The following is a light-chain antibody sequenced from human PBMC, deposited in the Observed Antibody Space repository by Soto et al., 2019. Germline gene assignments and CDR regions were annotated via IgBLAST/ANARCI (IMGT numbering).Light chain of an antibody. CDR3: ISYSDITNFLGV. CDR1: SSDVGGYNY. CDR2: EVS. V-gene: IGLV2-8*01. Sequence: QSALTQPPSASGSPGQSVTISCTGTSSDVGGYNYVSWYQQHPGKAPKLMIYEVSKRPSGVPDRFSGSKSGNTASLTISGLQAEDEAEYYCISYSDITNFLGVFGGGTKLTVL. J-gene: IGLJ2*01.